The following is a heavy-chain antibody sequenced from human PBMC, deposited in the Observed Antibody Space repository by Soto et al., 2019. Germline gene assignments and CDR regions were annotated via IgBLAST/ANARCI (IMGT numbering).Heavy chain of an antibody. V-gene: IGHV3-30-3*01. D-gene: IGHD6-19*01. J-gene: IGHJ5*02. CDR1: GFTFGNIA. CDR3: ARDPLSTSSSGWSPGFDP. Sequence: GGSLRLSSGASGFTFGNIAMGWVRPAPGKGLEWVAGIVYDGSNNYYADSVKGRFTSSRDNSQNPLYLQINSLSAEGTAVYYCARDPLSTSSSGWSPGFDPSAQRTLVTVSS. CDR2: IVYDGSNN.